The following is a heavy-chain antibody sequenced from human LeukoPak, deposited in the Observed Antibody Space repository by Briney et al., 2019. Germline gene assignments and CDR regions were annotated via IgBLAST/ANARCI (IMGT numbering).Heavy chain of an antibody. CDR1: GFNIGDYS. CDR3: ALGYGGNSREETH. D-gene: IGHD4-23*01. Sequence: PGGSLRLSCSASGFNIGDYSMSWFRQAPGKGLEWVGFITRTAVGATTKYAASVSGRFIISRDDAKSVTYLQMNSLKAEDTAVYYCALGYGGNSREETHWGQGTLVTVSS. J-gene: IGHJ4*02. CDR2: ITRTAVGATT. V-gene: IGHV3-49*03.